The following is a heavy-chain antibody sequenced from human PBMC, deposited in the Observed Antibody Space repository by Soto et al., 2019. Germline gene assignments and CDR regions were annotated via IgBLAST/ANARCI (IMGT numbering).Heavy chain of an antibody. CDR3: ARAGYSSSWNWFDP. CDR1: GFTFSDYY. D-gene: IGHD6-13*01. CDR2: ISSGGSTI. V-gene: IGHV3-11*04. Sequence: GGSLRLSCAASGFTFSDYYMTWIRQAPGKGLEWVSYISSGGSTIYYSDSVKGRFTISRDNSKNTLYLQMNSLRGDDSAVYYCARAGYSSSWNWFDPWGQGTQVTVSS. J-gene: IGHJ5*02.